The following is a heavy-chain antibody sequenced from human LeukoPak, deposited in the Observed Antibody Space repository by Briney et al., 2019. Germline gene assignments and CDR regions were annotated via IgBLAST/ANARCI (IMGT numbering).Heavy chain of an antibody. CDR3: ARDGGSPGGSYYYYMDV. J-gene: IGHJ6*03. Sequence: ASVKVSCKASGYTFTGYYMHWVRQAPAQGLEWMGWINPNSGGTNYAQKFQGRVTMTRDTSISTAYMDLSRLRSDDTAVYYCARDGGSPGGSYYYYMDVWGKGTTVTISS. D-gene: IGHD1-26*01. V-gene: IGHV1-2*02. CDR1: GYTFTGYY. CDR2: INPNSGGT.